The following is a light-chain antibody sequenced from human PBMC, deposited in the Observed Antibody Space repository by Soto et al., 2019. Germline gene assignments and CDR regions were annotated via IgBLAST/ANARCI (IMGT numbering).Light chain of an antibody. CDR2: KAS. V-gene: IGKV1-5*03. Sequence: DIQMTQSPSTLSASVGDRVTITCRASQSISSWLAWYQQKPGKAPKLLIYKASSLESGVPSRFSGCGSGTEFTLTISSLQPDDFATYYCQQYNSYSFGGGTKVEIK. J-gene: IGKJ4*01. CDR1: QSISSW. CDR3: QQYNSYS.